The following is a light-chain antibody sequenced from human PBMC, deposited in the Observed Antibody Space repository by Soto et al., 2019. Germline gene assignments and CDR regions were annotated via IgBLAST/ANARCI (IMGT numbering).Light chain of an antibody. Sequence: QSALTQPASVSGSPGQSITISCTGTSSDVGSYNLVSWYQQHPGKAPKLMIYEGSKRPSGVSNRFSGSTSSNTASLTISGLQAEDEADYYCCAYAGSSTFKVFGGGTKVTVL. J-gene: IGLJ2*01. V-gene: IGLV2-23*03. CDR2: EGS. CDR1: SSDVGSYNL. CDR3: CAYAGSSTFKV.